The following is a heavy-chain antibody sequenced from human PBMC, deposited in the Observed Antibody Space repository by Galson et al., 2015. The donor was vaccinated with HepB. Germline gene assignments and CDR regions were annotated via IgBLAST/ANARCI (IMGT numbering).Heavy chain of an antibody. V-gene: IGHV3-48*03. CDR1: GVAFGSVE. Sequence: SLRLSCAASGVAFGSVEMTWVRQAPGQGLEGGSYISTGDSTIYYAESVTGRFNISRDNARYSMYLQMNSLRVADTAVYYCARGSQPPRVSVDVFDIWGHGTVVTVSS. CDR2: ISTGDSTI. CDR3: ARGSQPPRVSVDVFDI. D-gene: IGHD3-16*01. J-gene: IGHJ3*02.